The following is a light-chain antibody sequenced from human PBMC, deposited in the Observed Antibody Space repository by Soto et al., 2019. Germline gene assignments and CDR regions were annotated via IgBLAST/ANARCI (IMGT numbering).Light chain of an antibody. J-gene: IGKJ1*01. CDR1: QSVLYSSSSKNY. V-gene: IGKV4-1*01. CDR3: QQYFNTPWT. Sequence: DVVMTQSPESLAVSLGERATINCRSSQSVLYSSSSKNYLAWYRQKPGQPPELLIYWASTRESGVPDRISGSGSETDFTLTITSLQAEDVAIYYCQQYFNTPWTFGQGTKVEIK. CDR2: WAS.